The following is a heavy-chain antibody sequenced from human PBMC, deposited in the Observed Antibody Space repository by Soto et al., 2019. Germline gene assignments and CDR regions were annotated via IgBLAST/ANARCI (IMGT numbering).Heavy chain of an antibody. D-gene: IGHD6-19*01. Sequence: ASVKVSCKASGYTFTSYGISWVRQAPGQGLEWMGWISAYNGNTNYAQKLQGRVTMTTDTSTSTAYMELRSLRSDDTAVYYCARDYNPYSSGWYSAFDIWGQGTMVTVSS. CDR1: GYTFTSYG. CDR3: ARDYNPYSSGWYSAFDI. V-gene: IGHV1-18*01. J-gene: IGHJ3*02. CDR2: ISAYNGNT.